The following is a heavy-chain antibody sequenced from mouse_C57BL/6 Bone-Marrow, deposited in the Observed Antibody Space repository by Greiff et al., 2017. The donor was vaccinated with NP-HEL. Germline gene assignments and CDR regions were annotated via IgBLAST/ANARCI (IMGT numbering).Heavy chain of an antibody. D-gene: IGHD1-1*01. CDR1: GYTFTSYW. CDR3: AREGVVGDWYFDV. V-gene: IGHV1-64*01. CDR2: IHPNSGST. Sequence: QVQLQQPGAELVKPGASVKLSCKASGYTFTSYWMHWVKQRPGQGLEWIGMIHPNSGSTNYNEKFKSKATLTVDKSSSTAYMQLSSLTSEDSAVYYCAREGVVGDWYFDVWGTGTTVTVSS. J-gene: IGHJ1*03.